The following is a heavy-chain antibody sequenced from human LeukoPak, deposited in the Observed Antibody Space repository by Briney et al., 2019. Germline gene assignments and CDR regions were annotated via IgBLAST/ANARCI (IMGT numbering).Heavy chain of an antibody. CDR1: GFTFSSYG. J-gene: IGHJ4*02. V-gene: IGHV3-33*01. CDR2: IWNDGSNK. CDR3: ASSLRRIVGATGVDY. Sequence: GGSLRLSCAASGFTFSSYGMHWVRQAPGKGLERVAVIWNDGSNKYYADSVKGRFTISRDNSKNTLYLQMNSLRAEDTAVYYCASSLRRIVGATGVDYWGQGTLVTVSS. D-gene: IGHD1-26*01.